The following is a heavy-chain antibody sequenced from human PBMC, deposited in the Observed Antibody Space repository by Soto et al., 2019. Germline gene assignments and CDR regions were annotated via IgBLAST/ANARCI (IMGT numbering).Heavy chain of an antibody. J-gene: IGHJ4*02. CDR3: AKDLYSGSHHEGADS. V-gene: IGHV3-30*18. D-gene: IGHD1-26*01. CDR2: ISDDGRTE. CDR1: GFPFSSYG. Sequence: QVQLVESGGGVVQPGRSLRLSCAASGFPFSSYGMHWVRQVPGKGLEWAAVISDDGRTEGYADSVKGRFTISRDNSKNTLFLQMNSLRPEDTAVYYCAKDLYSGSHHEGADSWGKGTLVTVSS.